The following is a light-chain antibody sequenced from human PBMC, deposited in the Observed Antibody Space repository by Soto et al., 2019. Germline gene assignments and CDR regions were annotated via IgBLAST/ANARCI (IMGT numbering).Light chain of an antibody. J-gene: IGKJ1*01. CDR1: QSVIY. CDR2: GAS. Sequence: EIVLTQSPGTLSLSPGERATLSCRASQSVIYLAWYQQKPGQAPRLLFYGASNRATGIPGRFSGSGSGTDFTLTISRMEPXDSAVYYCHQYGIVPWTFGQGTKVEIK. CDR3: HQYGIVPWT. V-gene: IGKV3-20*01.